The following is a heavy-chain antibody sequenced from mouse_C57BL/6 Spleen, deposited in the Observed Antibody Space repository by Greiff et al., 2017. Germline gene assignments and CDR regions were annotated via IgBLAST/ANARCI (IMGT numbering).Heavy chain of an antibody. CDR1: GYSFTDYN. Sequence: VQLQQSGPELVKPGASVTISCKASGYSFTDYNMNWVKQSNGKSLEWIGVINPNYGTTSYNQKFKGKATLTVDQSSSTAYMQLNRLTSEDSAVYYCARGYYGSSYSYWYFEVWGTGTTVTVSS. D-gene: IGHD1-1*01. J-gene: IGHJ1*03. V-gene: IGHV1-39*01. CDR3: ARGYYGSSYSYWYFEV. CDR2: INPNYGTT.